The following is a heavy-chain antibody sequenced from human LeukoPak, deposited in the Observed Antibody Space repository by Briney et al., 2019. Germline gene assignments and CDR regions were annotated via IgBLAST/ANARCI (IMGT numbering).Heavy chain of an antibody. D-gene: IGHD3-10*01. Sequence: SETLSLTCTVPGGSISSSSYYWGWIRQPPGKGLEWIGSIYYSGSTYYNPSLKSRVTISVDTSKNQFSLKLSSVTAADTAVYYCATTGKRRFGELLLDYWGQGTLVTVSS. CDR2: IYYSGST. J-gene: IGHJ4*02. V-gene: IGHV4-39*07. CDR1: GGSISSSSYY. CDR3: ATTGKRRFGELLLDY.